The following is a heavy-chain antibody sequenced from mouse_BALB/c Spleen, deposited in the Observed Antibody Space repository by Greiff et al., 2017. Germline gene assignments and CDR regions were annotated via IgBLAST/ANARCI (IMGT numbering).Heavy chain of an antibody. J-gene: IGHJ2*03. CDR1: GFTFSSFG. CDR3: ARQGNRGFDY. CDR2: ISSGSCTI. Sequence: VPLVESGGGLVQPGGSLKLSCAASGFTFSSFGMHWVRQAPEKGLEWVAYISSGSCTIYYADTVKGRFTISRDNPKNTLFLQMTSQRSEDTAMYYCARQGNRGFDYWGQGTSVTVSA. V-gene: IGHV5-17*02.